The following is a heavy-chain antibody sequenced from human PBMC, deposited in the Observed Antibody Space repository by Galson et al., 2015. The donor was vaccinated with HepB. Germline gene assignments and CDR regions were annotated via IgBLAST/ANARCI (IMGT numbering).Heavy chain of an antibody. CDR2: ISSSSSYT. CDR3: ARDHSAHGYYDSSGLWLGFDP. Sequence: SLRLSCAASGFTFSDYYMSWIRQAPGKGLEWVSYISSSSSYTNYADSVKGRFTISRDNAKNSLYLQMNSLRAEDTAVYYCARDHSAHGYYDSSGLWLGFDPWGQGTLVTVSS. D-gene: IGHD3-22*01. J-gene: IGHJ5*02. V-gene: IGHV3-11*06. CDR1: GFTFSDYY.